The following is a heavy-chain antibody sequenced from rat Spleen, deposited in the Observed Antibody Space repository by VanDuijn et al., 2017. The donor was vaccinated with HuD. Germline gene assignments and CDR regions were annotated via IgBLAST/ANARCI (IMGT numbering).Heavy chain of an antibody. CDR2: ISTGGGIT. CDR1: GFTFSNYG. D-gene: IGHD1-2*01. CDR3: GRRDYSSYMYAFFDY. Sequence: EVQLVESGGGLVQPGRSLKLSCAASGFTFSNYGMAWVRQTPTKGLEWVASISTGGGITYYGDSVKGRFTISRDNAKNTQYLQMDSRRSEDTATYYCGRRDYSSYMYAFFDYWGQGVMVTVSS. V-gene: IGHV5S14*01. J-gene: IGHJ2*01.